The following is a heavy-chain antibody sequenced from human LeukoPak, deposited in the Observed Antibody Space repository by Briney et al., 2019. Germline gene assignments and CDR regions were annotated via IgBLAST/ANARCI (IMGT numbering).Heavy chain of an antibody. D-gene: IGHD2-2*01. CDR3: ARAYCSSTSCYGLDY. CDR2: IGTAGDT. V-gene: IGHV3-13*01. Sequence: GGSLRLSCAASGFTFSSYDMHWVRQAPGKGLEWVSAIGTAGDTYYPGSVKGRFTISRENAKNSLYLQMNSLRAGDTAVYYCARAYCSSTSCYGLDYWGQGTLVTVSS. CDR1: GFTFSSYD. J-gene: IGHJ4*02.